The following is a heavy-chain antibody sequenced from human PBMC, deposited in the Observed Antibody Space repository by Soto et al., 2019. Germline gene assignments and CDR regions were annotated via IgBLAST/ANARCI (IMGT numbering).Heavy chain of an antibody. D-gene: IGHD1-1*01. Sequence: GGSLRLSCAVSGFTVSNNYMSWVRQAPGKGLEGVSSISSSSSYIYYADSVKGRFTISRDNAKNSLYLQMNSLRAEDTAVYYCARGTGTNRVAYYYGMDVWGQGTTVTVSS. CDR1: GFTVSNNY. J-gene: IGHJ6*02. CDR2: ISSSSSYI. V-gene: IGHV3-21*01. CDR3: ARGTGTNRVAYYYGMDV.